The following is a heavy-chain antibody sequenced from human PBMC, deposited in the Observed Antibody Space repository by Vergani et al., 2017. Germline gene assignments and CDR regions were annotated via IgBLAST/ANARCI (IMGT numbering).Heavy chain of an antibody. CDR3: AKDLMTTVTTWGHYYYYYYMDV. J-gene: IGHJ6*03. D-gene: IGHD4-17*01. V-gene: IGHV3-30*18. CDR1: GFTFSSYG. CDR2: ISYDGSNK. Sequence: QVQLVESGVGVVQPGRSLRLSCAASGFTFSSYGMHWVRQAPGKGLEWVAVISYDGSNKYYADSVKGRFTISRDNSKNTLYLQMNSLRAEDTAVYYCAKDLMTTVTTWGHYYYYYYMDVWGKGTTVTVSS.